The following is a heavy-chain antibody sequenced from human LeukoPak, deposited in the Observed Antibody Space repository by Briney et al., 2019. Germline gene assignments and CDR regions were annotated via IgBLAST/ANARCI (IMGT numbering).Heavy chain of an antibody. J-gene: IGHJ4*02. V-gene: IGHV3-11*01. CDR2: ISSSSTTI. D-gene: IGHD5-18*01. Sequence: GGSLRLSCAASGFTFSDYYMSWIRQAPGKGLEWVSYISSSSTTIYYADSVKGRLTISRDNAKNSLLLQVNSLRAEDTAVYYCAREFSYGTDWGQGTLVIVSS. CDR3: AREFSYGTD. CDR1: GFTFSDYY.